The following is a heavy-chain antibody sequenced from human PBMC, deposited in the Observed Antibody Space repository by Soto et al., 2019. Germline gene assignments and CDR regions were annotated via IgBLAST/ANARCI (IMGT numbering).Heavy chain of an antibody. CDR3: ARTTSGRYFDWLLSYFDY. V-gene: IGHV4-59*01. J-gene: IGHJ4*02. CDR1: GGSISSYY. Sequence: SETLSLTCTVSGGSISSYYWSWIRQPPGKGLEWIGYIYYSGTTNQNPSLKSRVTISVDMSKNQFSLKLSSVTAADTAVYYCARTTSGRYFDWLLSYFDYWGQGTLVTVPQ. CDR2: IYYSGTT. D-gene: IGHD3-9*01.